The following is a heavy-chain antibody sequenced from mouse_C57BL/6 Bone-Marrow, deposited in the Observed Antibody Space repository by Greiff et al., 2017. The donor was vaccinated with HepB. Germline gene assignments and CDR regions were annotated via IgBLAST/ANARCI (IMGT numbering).Heavy chain of an antibody. CDR2: IRNKANNHAT. J-gene: IGHJ3*01. Sequence: EVKVEESGGGLVQPGGSMKLSCAASGFTFSDAWMDWVRQSPEKGLEWVAEIRNKANNHATYYAESVKGRFTISRDDSKSSVYLQMNRLRAEDTGNYFWTRKEDLESFFAYWGQGTLGTVS. CDR1: GFTFSDAW. CDR3: TRKEDLESFFAY. V-gene: IGHV6-6*01.